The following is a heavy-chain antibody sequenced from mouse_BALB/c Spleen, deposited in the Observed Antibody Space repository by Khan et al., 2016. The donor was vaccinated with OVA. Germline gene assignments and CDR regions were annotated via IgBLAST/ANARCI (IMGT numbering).Heavy chain of an antibody. CDR2: ITYSGST. CDR3: VRGRTY. Sequence: EVQLQESGPGLVKPSQSLSLTCTVTGYSITSDYAWNWIRQFPGNKLEWMGYITYSGSTSYIPSLKSRISITRDTSKNQFFLQLKSVTSEDTATYYCVRGRTYWGQGTLVTVSA. V-gene: IGHV3-2*02. J-gene: IGHJ3*01. D-gene: IGHD3-3*01. CDR1: GYSITSDYA.